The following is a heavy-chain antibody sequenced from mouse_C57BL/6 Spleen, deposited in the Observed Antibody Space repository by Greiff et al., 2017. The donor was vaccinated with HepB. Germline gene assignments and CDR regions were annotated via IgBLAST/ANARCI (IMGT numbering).Heavy chain of an antibody. V-gene: IGHV1-59*01. Sequence: QVQLKQPGAELVRPGTSVKLSCKASGYTFTSYWMHWVKQRPGQGLEWIGVIDPSDSYTNYNQKFKGKATLTVDTSSSTAYMQLSSLTSEDSAVYYCARKGTTVVEDAMDYWGQGTSVTVSS. D-gene: IGHD1-1*01. CDR1: GYTFTSYW. CDR3: ARKGTTVVEDAMDY. CDR2: IDPSDSYT. J-gene: IGHJ4*01.